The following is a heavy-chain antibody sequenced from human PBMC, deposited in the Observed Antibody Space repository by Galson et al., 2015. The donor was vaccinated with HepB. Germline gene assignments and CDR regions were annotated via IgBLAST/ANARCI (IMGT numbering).Heavy chain of an antibody. D-gene: IGHD6-19*01. J-gene: IGHJ6*02. CDR2: TYFMSKWHN. V-gene: IGHV6-1*01. CDR1: GDSVSSHSAS. Sequence: CAISGDSVSSHSASWNWVRQSTSRGLEWLGRTYFMSKWHNDYAVSVNTGITLIEDPSKDQFSLQLSSVTPDDTAVYYCARAPNFKSGWPNYYSYYYGMDVCGQGTTVTVS. CDR3: ARAPNFKSGWPNYYSYYYGMDV.